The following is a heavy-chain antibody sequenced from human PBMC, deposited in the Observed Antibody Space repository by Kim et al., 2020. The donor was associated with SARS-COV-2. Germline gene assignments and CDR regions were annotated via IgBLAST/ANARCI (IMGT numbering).Heavy chain of an antibody. CDR2: GSS. Sequence: GSSGYADSVKGRFTISRDNAKNTLYLQMNSLRAEDTAVYYCTKSDWFDPWGQGTLVTVSS. CDR3: TKSDWFDP. V-gene: IGHV3-74*01. J-gene: IGHJ5*02.